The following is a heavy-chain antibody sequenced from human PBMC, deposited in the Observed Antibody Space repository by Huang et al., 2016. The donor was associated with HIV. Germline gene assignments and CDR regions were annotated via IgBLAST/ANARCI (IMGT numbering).Heavy chain of an antibody. CDR2: IIPIVGTA. Sequence: QVQLVQSGAEVKKPGSSVKVSCKASGGTFSTYAISWVRQAPGQGLEWRGGIIPIVGTANYAQKFQGTVTITADEFTSTAYMELSSLRAEDTALYYCARGRTRSSLYDSYYGLDVWGQGTTVTVSS. CDR1: GGTFSTYA. D-gene: IGHD6-6*01. V-gene: IGHV1-69*01. J-gene: IGHJ6*02. CDR3: ARGRTRSSLYDSYYGLDV.